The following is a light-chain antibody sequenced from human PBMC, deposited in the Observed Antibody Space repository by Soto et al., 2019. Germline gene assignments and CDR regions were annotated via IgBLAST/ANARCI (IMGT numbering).Light chain of an antibody. CDR3: QHYNSYGT. J-gene: IGKJ1*01. V-gene: IGKV1-17*01. Sequence: DIQMTQSPSSLSASVGDRVTITCRASQGIRNDLGWYQQKPGKAPKLLIYDASSLETGVPSRFSGSGSGTEFTLTISSLQPDDFATYYCQHYNSYGTFGQGTKVDIK. CDR2: DAS. CDR1: QGIRND.